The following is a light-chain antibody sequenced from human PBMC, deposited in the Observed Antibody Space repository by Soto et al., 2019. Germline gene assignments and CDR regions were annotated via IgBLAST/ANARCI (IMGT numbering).Light chain of an antibody. J-gene: IGKJ1*01. V-gene: IGKV3-20*01. Sequence: IVLTQSPGTLSLSPWDRATLSCRASQSVSRSYLGWYQQKPGQAPRLLMYGASIRAAGVPDRFSGSGSGTEFTLTISRLEPEDFTVYYCHHYETFGQGTKVDIK. CDR3: HHYET. CDR1: QSVSRSY. CDR2: GAS.